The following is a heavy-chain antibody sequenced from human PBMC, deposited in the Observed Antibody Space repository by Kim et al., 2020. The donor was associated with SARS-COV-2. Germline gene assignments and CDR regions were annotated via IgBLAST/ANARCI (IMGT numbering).Heavy chain of an antibody. CDR2: ISAYNGNT. CDR1: GYTFTSYG. Sequence: ASVKVSCKASGYTFTSYGISWVRQAPGQGLEWMGWISAYNGNTNYAQKLQGRVTMTTDTSTSTAYMELRSLRSDDTAVYYCARARYDYVWGSYRPLGYFDLWGRGTLVTVSS. J-gene: IGHJ2*01. V-gene: IGHV1-18*01. CDR3: ARARYDYVWGSYRPLGYFDL. D-gene: IGHD3-16*02.